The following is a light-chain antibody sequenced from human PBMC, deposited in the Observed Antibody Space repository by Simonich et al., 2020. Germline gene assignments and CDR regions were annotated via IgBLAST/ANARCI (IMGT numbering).Light chain of an antibody. CDR3: QQRSNWPMYT. CDR1: QSVSSY. V-gene: IGKV3-11*01. Sequence: EIVLTQSPATLSLSPGERATLSCRASQSVSSYLALYQQKPGQAPRLLRYDASNRATGIPARFSGSGSGTDFSLTISSLEPEDFAVYYCQQRSNWPMYTFGQGTKLEIK. CDR2: DAS. J-gene: IGKJ2*01.